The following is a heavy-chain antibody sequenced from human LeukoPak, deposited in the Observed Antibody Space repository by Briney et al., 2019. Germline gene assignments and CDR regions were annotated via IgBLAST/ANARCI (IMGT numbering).Heavy chain of an antibody. CDR2: INPNSGGT. J-gene: IGHJ5*02. CDR1: GYTFTGYY. CDR3: ATSPIYYGSGENWFDP. Sequence: ASVKVSCKASGYTFTGYYMHWVRQAPGQGLEWMGWINPNSGGTNYAQKFQGRVTMTRDTSISTAYMELSRLRSDDTAVYYCATSPIYYGSGENWFDPWGQGTLVTVSS. V-gene: IGHV1-2*02. D-gene: IGHD3-10*01.